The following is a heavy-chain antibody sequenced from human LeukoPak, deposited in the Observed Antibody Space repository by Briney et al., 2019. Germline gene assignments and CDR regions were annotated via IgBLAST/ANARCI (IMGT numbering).Heavy chain of an antibody. CDR3: ARDGWVDY. Sequence: GGSLRLSCAASGFTFSSYAMSWVRQAPGKGLEWVSCISSTSGYIYFADSVKGRFTISRDNAKNSLYLQMNSLTAEDTAIYYCARDGWVDYWGQGTLVTVSS. V-gene: IGHV3-21*01. J-gene: IGHJ4*02. D-gene: IGHD1-26*01. CDR1: GFTFSSYA. CDR2: ISSTSGYI.